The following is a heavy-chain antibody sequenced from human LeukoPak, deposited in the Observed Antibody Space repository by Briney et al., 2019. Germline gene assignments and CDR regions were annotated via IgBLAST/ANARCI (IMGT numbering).Heavy chain of an antibody. J-gene: IGHJ4*02. Sequence: PGGSLRLSCAVSGFTFSSYWMSWVRQAPGKGLEWVANIKQDGTEKYYVDSVNGRFTISRDNAKNSLYLQMNSLRDEDTAVYYCARRPLWLGEDYFDYWGQGTLVTVSS. CDR2: IKQDGTEK. CDR3: ARRPLWLGEDYFDY. V-gene: IGHV3-7*03. D-gene: IGHD3-10*01. CDR1: GFTFSSYW.